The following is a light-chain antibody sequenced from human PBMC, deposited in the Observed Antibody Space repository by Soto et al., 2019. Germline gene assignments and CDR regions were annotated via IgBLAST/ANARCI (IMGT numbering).Light chain of an antibody. CDR3: QQYHTCSRT. V-gene: IGKV1-5*03. Sequence: DIQMTQSPSTLSESVGDRVTITCRASQGISSWLAWYQQKPGKAPNLLIYKASILHSGVPLRFSGSGSGTEFTLTISSLQPDDFASYYCQQYHTCSRTLGQGPKVEIK. CDR1: QGISSW. CDR2: KAS. J-gene: IGKJ1*01.